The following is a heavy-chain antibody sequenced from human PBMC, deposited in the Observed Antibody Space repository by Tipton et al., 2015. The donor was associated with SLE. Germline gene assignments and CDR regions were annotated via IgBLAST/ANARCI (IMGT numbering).Heavy chain of an antibody. D-gene: IGHD6-19*01. CDR3: AKDEAAGPTYYYYGLDV. V-gene: IGHV3-23*01. CDR2: ISDGGGST. J-gene: IGHJ6*02. Sequence: SLRLSCAASGFTFSSYAVSWVRQAPGKGLEWVSVISDGGGSTFYADPVKGRFTISRDNSKNTLYLQMNSLRAEDTAVYYCAKDEAAGPTYYYYGLDVWGQGTTVIVSS. CDR1: GFTFSSYA.